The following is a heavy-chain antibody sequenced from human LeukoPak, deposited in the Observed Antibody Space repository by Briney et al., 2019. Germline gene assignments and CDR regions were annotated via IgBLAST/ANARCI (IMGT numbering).Heavy chain of an antibody. CDR2: IWYDGSNK. D-gene: IGHD6-19*01. V-gene: IGHV3-33*06. Sequence: GGSLRLSCAASGFTFSSYDMHWVRQAPGKGLEWVAVIWYDGSNKYYADSVKGRFTISRDNSKNTLYLQMNSLRAEDTAVYYCAKDQQWLVNWGQGTLVTVSS. J-gene: IGHJ4*02. CDR1: GFTFSSYD. CDR3: AKDQQWLVN.